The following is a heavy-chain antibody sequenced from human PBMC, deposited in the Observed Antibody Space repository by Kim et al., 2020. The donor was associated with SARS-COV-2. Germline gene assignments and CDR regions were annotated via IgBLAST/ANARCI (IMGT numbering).Heavy chain of an antibody. CDR1: GFTFSNAW. D-gene: IGHD2-21*02. J-gene: IGHJ6*02. CDR3: TAHSIHLAYCGGDCYGELSYYYGMDV. Sequence: GGSLRLSCAASGFTFSNAWMSWVRQAPGKGLEWVGRIKSKTDGGTTDYAAPVKGRFTISRDDSKNTLYLQMNSLKTEDTAVYYCTAHSIHLAYCGGDCYGELSYYYGMDVWGQGTTVTVSS. CDR2: IKSKTDGGTT. V-gene: IGHV3-15*01.